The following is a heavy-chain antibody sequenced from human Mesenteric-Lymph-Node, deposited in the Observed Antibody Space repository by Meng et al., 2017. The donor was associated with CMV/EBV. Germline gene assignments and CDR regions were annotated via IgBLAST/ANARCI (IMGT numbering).Heavy chain of an antibody. Sequence: SETLSLTCTVSGGTISSSSYYWGWIRQPPGKGLEWIGSIYYSGSTYYNPSLKSRVTISVDTSKNQFSLKLSSVTAADTAVYYCARDKGLVGEGYFDYWGQGTLVTVSS. D-gene: IGHD3-16*01. CDR2: IYYSGST. V-gene: IGHV4-39*07. CDR3: ARDKGLVGEGYFDY. CDR1: GGTISSSSYY. J-gene: IGHJ4*02.